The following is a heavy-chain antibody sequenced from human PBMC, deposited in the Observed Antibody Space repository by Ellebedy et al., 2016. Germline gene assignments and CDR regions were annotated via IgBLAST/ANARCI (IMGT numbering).Heavy chain of an antibody. V-gene: IGHV3-21*06. J-gene: IGHJ4*02. CDR1: GFTFSISG. CDR2: ISRGGEA. CDR3: TRDANEGSRDY. Sequence: GESLKISXAASGFTFSISGMTWIRQAPGKGLEWVATISRGGEAYYPDPLKGRFTIFRDNAMNSVYLQLNSLNVDDTAVYYCTRDANEGSRDYWGQGTLVTVSS.